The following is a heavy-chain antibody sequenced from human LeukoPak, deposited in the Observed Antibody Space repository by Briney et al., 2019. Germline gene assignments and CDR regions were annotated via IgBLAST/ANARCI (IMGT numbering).Heavy chain of an antibody. CDR1: GGSISSSSYY. V-gene: IGHV4-39*01. J-gene: IGHJ4*02. D-gene: IGHD2-15*01. Sequence: SETLSLTCTVSGGSISSSSYYWGWIRQPPGKGLEWIGNIYYSGSTYYNPSLQSRVTMSVDTSKNQFSLKLSSVTAADTAVYYCVRRSDLTTNVDYWGQGTLVTVSS. CDR3: VRRSDLTTNVDY. CDR2: IYYSGST.